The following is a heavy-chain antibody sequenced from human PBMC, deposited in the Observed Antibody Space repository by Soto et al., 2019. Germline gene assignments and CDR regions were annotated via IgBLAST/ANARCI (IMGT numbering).Heavy chain of an antibody. CDR2: IYYSGST. Sequence: SETLSLTYTVSGGSISSGGYYWSWIRQHPGKGLEWIGYIYYSGSTYYNPSLKSRVTISVDTSKNQFSLKLSSVTAADTAVYYCARGKYCSGGSCYYYYMDVWGKGTTVTVSS. V-gene: IGHV4-31*03. D-gene: IGHD2-15*01. CDR3: ARGKYCSGGSCYYYYMDV. J-gene: IGHJ6*03. CDR1: GGSISSGGYY.